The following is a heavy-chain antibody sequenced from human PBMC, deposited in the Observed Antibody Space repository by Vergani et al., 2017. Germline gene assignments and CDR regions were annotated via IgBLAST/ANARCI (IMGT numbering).Heavy chain of an antibody. D-gene: IGHD1-1*01. J-gene: IGHJ3*02. CDR2: IYYSGTS. CDR3: VRLQLERRGSDGAFDI. V-gene: IGHV4-39*01. CDR1: GASIVGSNFY. Sequence: QLQLQESGPGPVQPSETLSLTCTVSGASIVGSNFYWGWIRQSPGKGLEWIGNIYYSGTSYFNPSLKSRVTISVGRPKNQISMKLTSVTAADTAVCYCVRLQLERRGSDGAFDIWGPGTLVTVSS.